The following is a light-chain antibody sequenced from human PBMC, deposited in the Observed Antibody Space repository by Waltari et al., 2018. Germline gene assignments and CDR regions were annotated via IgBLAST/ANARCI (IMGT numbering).Light chain of an antibody. Sequence: DIQMTQSPSSLAASVGDRVTITCRASQIISTYLNWYQQKPGKAPMLLIYGTSGLQSGVPSRFSGSGSGTDFTLAISSLQPEDFAVYYCQQYGSSPRTFGQGTKLEIK. V-gene: IGKV1-39*01. CDR3: QQYGSSPRT. CDR2: GTS. CDR1: QIISTY. J-gene: IGKJ2*01.